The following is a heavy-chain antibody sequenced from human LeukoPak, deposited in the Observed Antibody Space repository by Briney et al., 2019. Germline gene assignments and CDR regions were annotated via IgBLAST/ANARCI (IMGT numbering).Heavy chain of an antibody. CDR3: AGQWELRYYGMDV. J-gene: IGHJ6*02. D-gene: IGHD1-26*01. V-gene: IGHV4-34*01. CDR2: INHSGST. Sequence: SETLSLTCAVYGGSFSGYYWSWIRQPPGKGLEWIGEINHSGSTNYNPSLKSRVTISVDTSKNQFSLKLGSVTAADTAVYYCAGQWELRYYGMDVWGQGTTVTVSS. CDR1: GGSFSGYY.